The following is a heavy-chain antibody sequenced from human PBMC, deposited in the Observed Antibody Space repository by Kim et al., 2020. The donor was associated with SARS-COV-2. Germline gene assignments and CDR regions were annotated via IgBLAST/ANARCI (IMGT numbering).Heavy chain of an antibody. J-gene: IGHJ3*01. D-gene: IGHD1-1*01. CDR3: ERRMASTAHAFDV. Sequence: SETLSLTCTVSGGSISDNYYWTWIRHHPGQGLEWIGYIYHTGTAYYNPSLSSRVSISVDTTKNQFSLLVNSVTAADTAFYYCERRMASTAHAFDVWGQGTKVTVSS. V-gene: IGHV4-31*03. CDR2: IYHTGTA. CDR1: GGSISDNYY.